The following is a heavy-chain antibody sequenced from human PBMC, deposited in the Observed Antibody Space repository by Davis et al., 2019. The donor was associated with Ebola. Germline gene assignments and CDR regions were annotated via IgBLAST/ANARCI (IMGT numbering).Heavy chain of an antibody. D-gene: IGHD6-13*01. J-gene: IGHJ4*02. CDR2: IRYDGSYK. CDR1: GFTFSSYG. CDR3: AKDRRVYSSSWGLFDY. V-gene: IGHV3-30*02. Sequence: PGGSLRLSCAASGFTFSSYGMHWVRPAPGKGLEWVAFIRYDGSYKYYADSVKGRFTISRDNSKNTLYLQMNSLRAEDTAVYYCAKDRRVYSSSWGLFDYWSQGTLVTVSS.